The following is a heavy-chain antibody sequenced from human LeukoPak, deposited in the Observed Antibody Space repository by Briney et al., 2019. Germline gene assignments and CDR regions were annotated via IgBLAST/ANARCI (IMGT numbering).Heavy chain of an antibody. D-gene: IGHD3-22*01. CDR1: GFTFSSYE. Sequence: GGSLRLSCAASGFTFSSYEMNWVRQAPGKGLEWVSYISSSGSTIYYADSVKGRFTISRDNAKNSLYLQMNSLRAEDTAVYYCAKDLLGGYYYDSSGYYENDYWGQGTLVTVSS. V-gene: IGHV3-48*03. J-gene: IGHJ4*02. CDR3: AKDLLGGYYYDSSGYYENDY. CDR2: ISSSGSTI.